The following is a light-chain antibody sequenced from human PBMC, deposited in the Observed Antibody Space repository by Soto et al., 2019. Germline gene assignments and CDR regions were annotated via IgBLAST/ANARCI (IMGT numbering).Light chain of an antibody. CDR3: PQYYGPWS. CDR1: QSVNNW. V-gene: IGKV1-5*03. CDR2: QAS. J-gene: IGKJ1*01. Sequence: DFQMTQSPSTLSASVGDRVSITCRASQSVNNWLAWYQRRPGKAPKLLIYQASNLESGVPPRLSGSGYGTEITLTISNLQPYDFATYFWPQYYGPWSFGHGNKVENK.